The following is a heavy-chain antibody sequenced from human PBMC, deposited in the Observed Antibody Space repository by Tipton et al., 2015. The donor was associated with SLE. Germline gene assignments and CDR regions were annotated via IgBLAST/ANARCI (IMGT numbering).Heavy chain of an antibody. J-gene: IGHJ6*03. V-gene: IGHV4-31*03. CDR3: ASDYSNSYYSYYYMDV. D-gene: IGHD4-11*01. CDR1: GGPISSGSYY. Sequence: TLSLTCTVSGGPISSGSYYWTWIRQHPGKGLEWIGYIYHSGNTYYNPSLKSRVTFSVDTSKNQFSLRLSSVSAADTAVYYCASDYSNSYYSYYYMDVWGKGTTVTVSS. CDR2: IYHSGNT.